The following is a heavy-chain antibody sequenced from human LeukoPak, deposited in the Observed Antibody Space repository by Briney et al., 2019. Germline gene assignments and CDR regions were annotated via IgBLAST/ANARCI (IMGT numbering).Heavy chain of an antibody. J-gene: IGHJ4*02. CDR1: GGSISSSSYY. Sequence: SETLSLTCTVSGGSISSSSYYWGWLRQPPGKGLEWIGSIYYSGSTYYNPSLKRRVTISVDTSKNKFSLKLSSVTAADTAVYYCARDSSTYYYDSSGYSNFDYWGQGTLVTVSS. D-gene: IGHD3-22*01. CDR2: IYYSGST. V-gene: IGHV4-39*07. CDR3: ARDSSTYYYDSSGYSNFDY.